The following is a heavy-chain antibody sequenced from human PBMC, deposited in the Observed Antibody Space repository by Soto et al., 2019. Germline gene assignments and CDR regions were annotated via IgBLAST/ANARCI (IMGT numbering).Heavy chain of an antibody. J-gene: IGHJ4*02. Sequence: EVQLVESGGGLVQPGGSLRLSCAASGFTVSSNFMSWVRQAPGKGLEWVSVIYSGGTTYYADSVKGRFTISRHNSKNTLYLQMNSLRAEDTAVYYCARGAGYSSGWYVYWGQGTLVTVSS. V-gene: IGHV3-53*04. CDR2: IYSGGTT. D-gene: IGHD6-19*01. CDR1: GFTVSSNF. CDR3: ARGAGYSSGWYVY.